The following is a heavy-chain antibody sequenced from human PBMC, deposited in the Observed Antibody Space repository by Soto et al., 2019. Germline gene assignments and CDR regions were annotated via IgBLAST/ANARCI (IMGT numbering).Heavy chain of an antibody. D-gene: IGHD3-22*01. CDR3: ARFYYDSSGYLPSPYYYYYGLDV. Sequence: PGGSLRLSCAASGFTVSSYWMRWVRQAPGKGLEWVANIKQDGSEKYYVDSVKGRFTISRDNAKNSLYLQMNSLRAEDTAVYYCARFYYDSSGYLPSPYYYYYGLDVWGQGTTVTVAS. V-gene: IGHV3-7*04. J-gene: IGHJ6*01. CDR1: GFTVSSYW. CDR2: IKQDGSEK.